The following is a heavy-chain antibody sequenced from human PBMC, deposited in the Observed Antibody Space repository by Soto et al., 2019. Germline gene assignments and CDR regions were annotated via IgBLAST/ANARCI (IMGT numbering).Heavy chain of an antibody. V-gene: IGHV3-15*07. CDR1: GFTFSNAW. D-gene: IGHD3-10*01. CDR2: IKSKTDGGTT. CDR3: TTASTLWFGELFNYYGMDV. J-gene: IGHJ6*02. Sequence: GGSLRLSCAASGFTFSNAWMNWVRQAPGKGLEWVGRIKSKTDGGTTDYAAPVKGRFTISRDDSKNTLYLQMNSLKTEDTAVYYCTTASTLWFGELFNYYGMDVWGQGTTVTVSS.